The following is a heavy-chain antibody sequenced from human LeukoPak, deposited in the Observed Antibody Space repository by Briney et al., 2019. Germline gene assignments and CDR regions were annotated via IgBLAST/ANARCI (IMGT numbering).Heavy chain of an antibody. CDR1: GGSFSGYY. V-gene: IGHV4-34*01. CDR3: ARTALSNWFDP. Sequence: NSSETLSLTCAVYGGSFSGYYWSWIRQPPGKGLEWIGEINHSGSTNYNPSLKSRVTISVDTSKNQFSLKLSSVTAADTAVYYCARTALSNWFDPWGQGTLVTVSS. CDR2: INHSGST. J-gene: IGHJ5*02.